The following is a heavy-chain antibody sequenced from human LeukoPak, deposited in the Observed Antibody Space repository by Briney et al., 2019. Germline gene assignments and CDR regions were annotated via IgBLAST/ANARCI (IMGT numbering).Heavy chain of an antibody. V-gene: IGHV5-51*01. Sequence: GESLKISCKGSGYNFASYRIGWVRQMPGKGLEWMGIIYPGDSDTRSSPSFQGQVTMSVDKSVNTAYLQWSSLKASDTAMYYCARTPGYSFYFDYWGPGTPVTVSS. J-gene: IGHJ4*02. CDR2: IYPGDSDT. CDR1: GYNFASYR. CDR3: ARTPGYSFYFDY. D-gene: IGHD5-18*01.